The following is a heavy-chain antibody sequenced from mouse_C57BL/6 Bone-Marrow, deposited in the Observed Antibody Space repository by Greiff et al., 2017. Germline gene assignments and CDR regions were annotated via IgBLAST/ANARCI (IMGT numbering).Heavy chain of an antibody. V-gene: IGHV1-82*01. Sequence: VQLQESGPELVKPGASVKISCKASGYAFSSSWMNWVKQRPGKGLEWIGRIYPGDGDTNYNGKFKGKATLTADKSSSTAYMQLSSLTSEDSAVYFCARYDYDGYYYAMDYLGQGTSVTVSS. D-gene: IGHD2-4*01. CDR3: ARYDYDGYYYAMDY. CDR2: IYPGDGDT. J-gene: IGHJ4*01. CDR1: GYAFSSSW.